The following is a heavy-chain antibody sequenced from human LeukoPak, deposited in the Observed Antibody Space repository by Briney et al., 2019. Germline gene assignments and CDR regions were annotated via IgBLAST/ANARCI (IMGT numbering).Heavy chain of an antibody. CDR3: ARVARGNSGAFDI. Sequence: GGSLRLSCAASGFTFSTYSMNWVRQAPGKGLEWVSSISSSSSYIYYADSLKGRFTISRDNAKNSLYLQMNSLRAGDTAVYYCARVARGNSGAFDIWGQGTMVTVSS. CDR2: ISSSSSYI. D-gene: IGHD4-23*01. J-gene: IGHJ3*02. CDR1: GFTFSTYS. V-gene: IGHV3-21*01.